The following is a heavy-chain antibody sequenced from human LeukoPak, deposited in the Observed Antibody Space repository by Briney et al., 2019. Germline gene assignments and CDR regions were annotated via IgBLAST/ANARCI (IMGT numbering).Heavy chain of an antibody. CDR2: ISGSGGST. Sequence: QPGGSLRLSCAASGFTFSSYAMSWVRQAPGKGLEWVSGISGSGGSTYYADSVKGRFTISRDNSKNTLYLQMNSLRAEDTAVYYCAKDLELYYDSSEAQLFDYWGQGTLVTVSS. J-gene: IGHJ4*02. V-gene: IGHV3-23*01. CDR3: AKDLELYYDSSEAQLFDY. D-gene: IGHD3-22*01. CDR1: GFTFSSYA.